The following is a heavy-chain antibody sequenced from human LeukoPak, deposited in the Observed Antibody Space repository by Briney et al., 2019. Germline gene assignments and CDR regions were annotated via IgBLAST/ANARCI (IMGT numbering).Heavy chain of an antibody. D-gene: IGHD6-19*01. CDR1: GGSISTYY. CDR3: AGRGLSTGWTFDY. V-gene: IGHV4-4*07. Sequence: SETLSLTCSVSGGSISTYYWSWIRQPAGKGLEWIAQIRTSGSTNFNPSLKSGVSISMDTPNNQFSLMISSVTAADTAIYYCAGRGLSTGWTFDYGGHGTLVTVSA. CDR2: IRTSGST. J-gene: IGHJ4*01.